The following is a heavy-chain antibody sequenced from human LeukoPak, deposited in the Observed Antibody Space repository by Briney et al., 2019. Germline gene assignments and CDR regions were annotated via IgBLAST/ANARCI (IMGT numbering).Heavy chain of an antibody. Sequence: GGSLRLSCAASGFTFNSYAMHWVRQAPGKGVDWVAVIWYDGSNKYYADSVKGRFTISRDNSKNTLYLQMNSLRAEDTALYYCARAGSGWYEIDSWGQGTLVTVSS. CDR3: ARAGSGWYEIDS. D-gene: IGHD6-19*01. J-gene: IGHJ4*02. CDR2: IWYDGSNK. V-gene: IGHV3-33*01. CDR1: GFTFNSYA.